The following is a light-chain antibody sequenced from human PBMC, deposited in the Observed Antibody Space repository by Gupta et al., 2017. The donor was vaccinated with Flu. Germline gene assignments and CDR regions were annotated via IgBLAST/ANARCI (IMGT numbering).Light chain of an antibody. CDR3: QQSDSTPFT. CDR2: GAS. V-gene: IGKV1-39*01. CDR1: QRVSSN. J-gene: IGKJ3*01. Sequence: PSSLSASVGDRVTITCRASQRVSSNLNWYQQKTGKAPNLLIFGASDLQSGVPSRFSGSGSGTDFTLTISRLQPEDFATYYCQQSDSTPFTFGHGTKVDI.